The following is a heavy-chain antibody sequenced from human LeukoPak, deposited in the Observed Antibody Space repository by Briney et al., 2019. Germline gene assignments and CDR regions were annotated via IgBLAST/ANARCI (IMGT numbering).Heavy chain of an antibody. Sequence: GGSLRLSCAASGFTFSDYYMSWIRQAPGKGLEWISYISSSGNTIYYADSVKGRFTISRDNAKNSLYLQMNSLRAEDTAVYYCARAVYSNYDFYYYYMDVWGKGTTVTVSS. J-gene: IGHJ6*03. CDR1: GFTFSDYY. V-gene: IGHV3-11*01. CDR2: ISSSGNTI. CDR3: ARAVYSNYDFYYYYMDV. D-gene: IGHD4-11*01.